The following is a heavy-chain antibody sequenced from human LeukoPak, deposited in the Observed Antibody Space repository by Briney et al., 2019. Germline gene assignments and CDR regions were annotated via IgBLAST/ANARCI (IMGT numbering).Heavy chain of an antibody. D-gene: IGHD2-15*01. CDR1: GLTFGSYG. CDR2: ISYTGVST. Sequence: GGSLRLSCAASGLTFGSYGMSWVRQAPGKGPGWVSCISYTGVSTFYADSVKGRFTISRDNSKNTMFLQMNSLRAEDTAIYYCAKSEGGRCLLPSDFWGQGTLVTVSS. J-gene: IGHJ4*02. CDR3: AKSEGGRCLLPSDF. V-gene: IGHV3-23*01.